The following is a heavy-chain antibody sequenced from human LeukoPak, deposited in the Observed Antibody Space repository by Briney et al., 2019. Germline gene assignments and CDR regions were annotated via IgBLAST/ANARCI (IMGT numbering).Heavy chain of an antibody. J-gene: IGHJ4*02. CDR1: GFTFSSCS. CDR3: ARDLGSGSKGSYFDY. D-gene: IGHD1-26*01. V-gene: IGHV3-21*01. Sequence: PGGSLRLSCAASGFTFSSCSMNWVRQAPGKGLEWVSSISSSSSYIYYADSVKGRLTISRDNAKNSLYLQMNSLRAEDTAVYYCARDLGSGSKGSYFDYWGQGTLVTVSS. CDR2: ISSSSSYI.